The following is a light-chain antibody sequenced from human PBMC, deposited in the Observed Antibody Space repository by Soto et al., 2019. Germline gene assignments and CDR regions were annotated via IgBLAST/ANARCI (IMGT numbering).Light chain of an antibody. CDR3: SSYTRAATYV. CDR2: DVS. V-gene: IGLV2-14*03. Sequence: QSVLTQPASMSGSPGQSITISCTGSSSDVGAYNYDSWYQQYRPGEAPKLIIYDVSHKPAGVSTRFSGSKSGNTASLIISGLQTEDAADYYCSSYTRAATYVFGTGTKLTVL. J-gene: IGLJ1*01. CDR1: SSDVGAYNY.